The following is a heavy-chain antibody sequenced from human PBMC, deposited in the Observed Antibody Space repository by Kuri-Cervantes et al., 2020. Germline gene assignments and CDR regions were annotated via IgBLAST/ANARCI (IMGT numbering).Heavy chain of an antibody. Sequence: GESLKISCKGSGYSFTSYWIGWVRQMPGKGLEWMGIIYPGDSDTRYSPSFQGQVTISADKSISTAYLQWSSLKASDTATYYCARHPATYSSSWSDAFDIWGQGTMVTVSS. V-gene: IGHV5-51*01. J-gene: IGHJ3*02. D-gene: IGHD6-13*01. CDR3: ARHPATYSSSWSDAFDI. CDR2: IYPGDSDT. CDR1: GYSFTSYW.